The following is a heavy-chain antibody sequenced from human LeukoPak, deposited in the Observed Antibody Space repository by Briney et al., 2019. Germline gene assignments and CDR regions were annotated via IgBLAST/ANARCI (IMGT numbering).Heavy chain of an antibody. Sequence: PGGSLRLSCVASGFTFRTSTMSWVRQAPGKGLEWVSSISGSGGSTYYADSVKGRFTISRDNSKNTLYLQMNSLRAEDTAVYYCTRDPLPAAVVHWGQGTLVTVSS. V-gene: IGHV3-23*01. CDR2: ISGSGGST. J-gene: IGHJ4*02. CDR1: GFTFRTST. CDR3: TRDPLPAAVVH. D-gene: IGHD6-25*01.